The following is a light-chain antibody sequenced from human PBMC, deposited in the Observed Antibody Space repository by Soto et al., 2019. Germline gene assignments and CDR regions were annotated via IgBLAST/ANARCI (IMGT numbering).Light chain of an antibody. CDR3: SSYTSSTTLSVV. CDR2: GVT. J-gene: IGLJ2*01. V-gene: IGLV2-14*01. CDR1: SSDVGGYNY. Sequence: QSVLTQPASVSGSPGQSITISCTGTSSDVGGYNYVSWYQQHPGKAPKLMIYGVTNRPSGVSNRLSGSKSGNTASLTISGLQAEEEADYYCSSYTSSTTLSVVFGGGTKLTVL.